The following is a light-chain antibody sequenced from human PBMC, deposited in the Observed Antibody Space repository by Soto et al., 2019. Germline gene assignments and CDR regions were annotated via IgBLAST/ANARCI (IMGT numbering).Light chain of an antibody. CDR3: QVWDSGSAHVV. V-gene: IGLV3-21*01. Sequence: SYELTQPPSVSGAPGKTASISCGGNDIGSKGVHWYQQKPGQAPVLVIYSDTDLPPVITERFSGSNSANLATLTISRVEAGDEADYYCQVWDSGSAHVVFGGGTKLTVL. CDR1: DIGSKG. J-gene: IGLJ3*02. CDR2: SDT.